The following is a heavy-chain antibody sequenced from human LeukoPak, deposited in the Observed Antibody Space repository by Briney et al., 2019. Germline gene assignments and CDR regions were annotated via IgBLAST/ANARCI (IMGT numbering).Heavy chain of an antibody. D-gene: IGHD5-24*01. J-gene: IGHJ4*02. V-gene: IGHV4-39*01. CDR1: GGSISSSSYY. Sequence: SETLSLTCTVSGGSISSSSYYWGWIRQPPGRGLEWIGSINYSGSTYYNPSLKSRVTISVDASKNQFSLKLSSVTAADTAVYYCARFGGDGYNFDYWGQGTLVTVSS. CDR2: INYSGST. CDR3: ARFGGDGYNFDY.